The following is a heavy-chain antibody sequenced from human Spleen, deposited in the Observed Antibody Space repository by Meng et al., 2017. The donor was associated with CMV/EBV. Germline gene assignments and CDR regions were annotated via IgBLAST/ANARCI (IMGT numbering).Heavy chain of an antibody. D-gene: IGHD3-10*01. V-gene: IGHV3-30*14. CDR1: GFMFSTYA. CDR2: ISSDGGNQ. Sequence: SCAASGFMFSTYAIHWVRQAPGKGLEWVGVISSDGGNQYYADSVRGRFTISRDNPRNTLYLQMNSLRPEDTAVYYCAKETMVRGPHDYWGQGTLVTVSS. J-gene: IGHJ4*02. CDR3: AKETMVRGPHDY.